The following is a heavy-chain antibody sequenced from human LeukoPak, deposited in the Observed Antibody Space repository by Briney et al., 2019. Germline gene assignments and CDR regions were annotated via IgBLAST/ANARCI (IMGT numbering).Heavy chain of an antibody. CDR1: GYTFTSYY. CDR3: ARESGVRAWFGEDAFDI. V-gene: IGHV1-46*01. Sequence: VASVKVSCKASGYTFTSYYMHWVRQAPGQGLEWMGIINPSGGSTSYAQKFQGRVTMTRDTSTSTVYMELSSLRSEDTAVYYCARESGVRAWFGEDAFDIWGQGTMVTVSS. CDR2: INPSGGST. J-gene: IGHJ3*02. D-gene: IGHD3-10*01.